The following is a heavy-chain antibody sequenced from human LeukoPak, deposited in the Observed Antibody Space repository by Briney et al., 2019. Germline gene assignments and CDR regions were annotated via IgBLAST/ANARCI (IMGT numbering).Heavy chain of an antibody. CDR3: ASGTAYYYDSSGPIIDY. J-gene: IGHJ4*02. CDR2: IYHSGST. V-gene: IGHV4-30-2*01. D-gene: IGHD3-22*01. CDR1: GGSISSGGYS. Sequence: NPSETLSLTCAVSGGSISSGGYSWSWIRQPPGKGLEWIGYIYHSGSTYYNPSLKSRVTISVDTSKNQFSLKLSSVTAADTAVYYCASGTAYYYDSSGPIIDYWGQGTLVTVSS.